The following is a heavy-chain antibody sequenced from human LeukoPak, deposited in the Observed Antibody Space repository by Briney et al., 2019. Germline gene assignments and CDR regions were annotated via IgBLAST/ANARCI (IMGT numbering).Heavy chain of an antibody. CDR1: GFTFSSYS. D-gene: IGHD6-6*01. J-gene: IGHJ4*02. CDR3: ARTGSIVARPYDY. Sequence: PGGSLRLSCAASGFTFSSYSMSWVRQAPGKGLEWVSNIKQDGSEKYYVDSVKGRFTISRDNAKNSLYLQMNSLRAEDTAVYYCARTGSIVARPYDYWGQGTLVTVSS. V-gene: IGHV3-7*01. CDR2: IKQDGSEK.